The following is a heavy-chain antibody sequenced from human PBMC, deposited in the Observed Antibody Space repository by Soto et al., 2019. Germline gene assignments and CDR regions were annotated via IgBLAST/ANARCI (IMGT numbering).Heavy chain of an antibody. Sequence: GGSLRLSCAASGFTFSNYAMHWVRQAPGRGLEWVAVITYDGTSTYYADSVKGRFTISRDNSKNTLYLQMNSLRAEDTAIYFCATAKSTYASAYYVYWGRGTEVTVSS. J-gene: IGHJ4*02. CDR3: ATAKSTYASAYYVY. CDR2: ITYDGTST. V-gene: IGHV3-30-3*01. D-gene: IGHD1-26*01. CDR1: GFTFSNYA.